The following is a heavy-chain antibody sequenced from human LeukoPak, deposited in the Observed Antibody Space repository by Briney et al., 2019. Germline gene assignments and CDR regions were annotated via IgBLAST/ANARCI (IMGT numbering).Heavy chain of an antibody. CDR3: ASHPKVSQGGGFDY. Sequence: PSETLSLTCTVSDGSISSSSYLWGWIRQPPGKGLEWIGYIYYTGSTYYNSSLTSRVTISLDTSRNHFSLRLSSVTAADTAVYYCASHPKVSQGGGFDYWGQGTLVTVSS. V-gene: IGHV4-39*01. CDR2: IYYTGST. D-gene: IGHD1-26*01. CDR1: DGSISSSSYL. J-gene: IGHJ4*02.